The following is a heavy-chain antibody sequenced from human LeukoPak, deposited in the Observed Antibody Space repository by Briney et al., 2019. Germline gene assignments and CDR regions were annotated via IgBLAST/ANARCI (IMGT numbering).Heavy chain of an antibody. Sequence: PSETLSLTCAVYGGSFSGYYWSWIRQPPGKGLEWIGEINHSGSTNYNPSLKSRVTISVDTSKNQFSLQLNSVTPEDTAVYYCARSTFRAHWGLVPPWELLSIDYWGQGTLVTVSS. V-gene: IGHV4-34*01. CDR2: INHSGST. J-gene: IGHJ4*02. CDR1: GGSFSGYY. D-gene: IGHD1-26*01. CDR3: ARSTFRAHWGLVPPWELLSIDY.